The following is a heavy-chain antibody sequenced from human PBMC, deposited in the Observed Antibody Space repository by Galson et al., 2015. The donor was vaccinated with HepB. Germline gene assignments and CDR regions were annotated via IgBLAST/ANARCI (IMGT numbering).Heavy chain of an antibody. Sequence: SLRLSCAASGFTFSSYAMSWVRQAPGKGLEWVSAISGSGGSTYYADSVKGRFTISRDNSKNTLYLQMNSLRAEDTAVYYCAKDRGLGGDCGGDCYRAEYFQHWGQGTLVTVSS. CDR3: AKDRGLGGDCGGDCYRAEYFQH. CDR1: GFTFSSYA. V-gene: IGHV3-23*01. CDR2: ISGSGGST. J-gene: IGHJ1*01. D-gene: IGHD2-21*02.